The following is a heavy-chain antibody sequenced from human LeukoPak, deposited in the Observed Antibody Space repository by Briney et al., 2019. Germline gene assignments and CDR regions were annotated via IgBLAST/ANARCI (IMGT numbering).Heavy chain of an antibody. V-gene: IGHV3-21*01. J-gene: IGHJ6*03. CDR3: ARDPWAAAGFYYYYMDV. CDR2: ISSSSSYI. CDR1: GFTFITYT. Sequence: GGSLRLSCAASGFTFITYTMNWVRQAPGEGLEWVSSISSSSSYIYYADSVKGRFTVSRDNAKNSLYLQMNSLRAEDTAVYYCARDPWAAAGFYYYYMDVWGKGTTVTVSS. D-gene: IGHD6-13*01.